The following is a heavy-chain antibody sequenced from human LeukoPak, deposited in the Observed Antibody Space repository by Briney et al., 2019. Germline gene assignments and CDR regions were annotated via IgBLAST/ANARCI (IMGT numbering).Heavy chain of an antibody. CDR2: INTDGRST. Sequence: GGSLRLSCAASGFTFSSYWMPWVRQAPGKGLVWVSRINTDGRSTTYADSVKGRITISRDNAKNTLYLQMNSLRAEDTAVYYCARGRGSGTYWNWGQGTLVTVSS. J-gene: IGHJ4*02. D-gene: IGHD3-10*01. V-gene: IGHV3-74*03. CDR1: GFTFSSYW. CDR3: ARGRGSGTYWN.